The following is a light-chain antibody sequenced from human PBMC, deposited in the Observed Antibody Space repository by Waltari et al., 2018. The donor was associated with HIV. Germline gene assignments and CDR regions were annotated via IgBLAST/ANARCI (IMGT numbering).Light chain of an antibody. CDR2: DVS. CDR1: SSDVGSYNY. CDR3: CSYAGTYTFVV. Sequence: QSALTQPRSLSGSPGQSVTISCTGTSSDVGSYNYVSCYQHHPGKAPNLILYDVSERPSVVPDRSSGSRSGTTASLTISGLQAEDEADYYCCSYAGTYTFVVFGGGTKLTVL. J-gene: IGLJ2*01. V-gene: IGLV2-11*01.